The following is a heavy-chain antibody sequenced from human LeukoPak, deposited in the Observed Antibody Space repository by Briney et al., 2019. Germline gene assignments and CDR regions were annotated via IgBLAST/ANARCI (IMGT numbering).Heavy chain of an antibody. J-gene: IGHJ3*01. CDR3: ARDRNHAFDF. CDR1: GYTFTING. V-gene: IGHV1-18*01. CDR2: ISANSGNT. Sequence: GASVKVPCKASGYTFTINGISWVRQAPGQGLEWMGWISANSGNTNYAQRLQGRVTMTTDTSTTTAYMELRSLRSDDTAVYYCARDRNHAFDFWGQGTMVTVSS.